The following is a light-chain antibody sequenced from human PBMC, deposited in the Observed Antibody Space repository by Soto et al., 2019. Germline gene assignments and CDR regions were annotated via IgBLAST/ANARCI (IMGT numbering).Light chain of an antibody. J-gene: IGKJ1*01. CDR1: QSISSW. CDR2: DAS. V-gene: IGKV1-5*01. CDR3: KQYNSYSPT. Sequence: DIQMTQSPSTLSASVGDRVTITCRASQSISSWLAWYQQKPGKAPKLLIYDASSLESGVPSRFSGSGSGTKFTLTISSLQPDDFATYYCKQYNSYSPTFGRGTKV.